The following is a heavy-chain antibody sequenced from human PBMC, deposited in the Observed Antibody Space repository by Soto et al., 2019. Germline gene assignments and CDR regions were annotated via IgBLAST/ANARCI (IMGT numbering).Heavy chain of an antibody. CDR3: ARNLNGYGNWDY. J-gene: IGHJ4*02. Sequence: GGSLRLTCGGSGFTFSSYWMHWIRQAPGGGLVWVSRIDGSGSNTFYADSVKGRFTISRDNAKNTLYLQMNNLSPEDTAVYYCARNLNGYGNWDYWGQGNLVTVSS. V-gene: IGHV3-74*01. CDR1: GFTFSSYW. D-gene: IGHD1-1*01. CDR2: IDGSGSNT.